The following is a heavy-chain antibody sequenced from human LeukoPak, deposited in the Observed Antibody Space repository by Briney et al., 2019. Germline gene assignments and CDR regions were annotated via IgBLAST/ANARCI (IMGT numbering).Heavy chain of an antibody. CDR1: GFIFSNYE. J-gene: IGHJ4*02. Sequence: PGGSLRLSCAASGFIFSNYEMNWVRQAPGKGLEWVAVISYDGSNKYYADSVKGRFTISRDNSKNTLYLQMNSLRAEDTAVYYCAREWELLLRYLDYWGQGTLVTVSS. CDR2: ISYDGSNK. D-gene: IGHD1-26*01. V-gene: IGHV3-30*04. CDR3: AREWELLLRYLDY.